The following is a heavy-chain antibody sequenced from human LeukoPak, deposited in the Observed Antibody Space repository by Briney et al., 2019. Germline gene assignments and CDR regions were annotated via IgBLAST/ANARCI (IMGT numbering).Heavy chain of an antibody. J-gene: IGHJ4*02. CDR3: ARYDSRSWYSGIGLDY. D-gene: IGHD6-13*01. V-gene: IGHV3-74*01. Sequence: PGGSLRLTCAASGFTFSSHWMHWVRQAPGKGLVWVSRINSDGSSTNYADSVKGRFTISRDNAKNSLYLQMNSLRAEDTAVYYCARYDSRSWYSGIGLDYWGQGTLVTVSS. CDR2: INSDGSST. CDR1: GFTFSSHW.